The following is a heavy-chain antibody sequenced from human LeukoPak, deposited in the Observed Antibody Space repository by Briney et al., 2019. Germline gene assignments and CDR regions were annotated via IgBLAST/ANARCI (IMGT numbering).Heavy chain of an antibody. J-gene: IGHJ6*02. Sequence: SGTLSLTCTVSGGSISNYYWSWIRQPPGKGLEWIGYSYHSGSTNYNPSLKSRVAISVDTSKNQFSLKLSSVTAADTAMYYCAREVGYSSPYYYFGMDVWGQGTTVTVSS. CDR3: AREVGYSSPYYYFGMDV. D-gene: IGHD6-13*01. CDR2: SYHSGST. CDR1: GGSISNYY. V-gene: IGHV4-59*01.